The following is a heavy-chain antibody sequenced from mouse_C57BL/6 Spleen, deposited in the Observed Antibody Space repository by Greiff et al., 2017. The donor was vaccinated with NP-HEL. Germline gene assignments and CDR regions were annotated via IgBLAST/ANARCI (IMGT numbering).Heavy chain of an antibody. V-gene: IGHV1-82*01. CDR1: GYAFSSSW. CDR2: IYPGDGDT. D-gene: IGHD1-1*01. J-gene: IGHJ4*01. CDR3: AREGDYYGSSYDYAMDY. Sequence: VKLLESGPELVKPGASVKISCKASGYAFSSSWMNWVKQRPGKGLEWIGRIYPGDGDTNYNGKFKGKATLTADKSSSTAYMQLSSLTSEDSAVYFCAREGDYYGSSYDYAMDYWGQGTSVTVSS.